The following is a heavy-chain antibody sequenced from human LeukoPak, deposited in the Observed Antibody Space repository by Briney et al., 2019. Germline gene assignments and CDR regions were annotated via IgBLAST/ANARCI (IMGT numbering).Heavy chain of an antibody. CDR2: IYYSGST. J-gene: IGHJ6*02. V-gene: IGHV4-30-4*01. CDR3: AREPDGYYYGMDV. D-gene: IGHD5-24*01. CDR1: GGSISSGDYY. Sequence: PSQTLSLTCTVSGGSISSGDYYWSWIRQPPGKGLEWIGYIYYSGSTYYNPSLKSRVTISVDTSKNQFSLKLNSVTAADTAVYYCAREPDGYYYGMDVWGQGTTVTVSS.